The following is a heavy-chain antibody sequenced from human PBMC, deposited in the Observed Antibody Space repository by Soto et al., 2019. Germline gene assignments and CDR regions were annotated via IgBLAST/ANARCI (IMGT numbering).Heavy chain of an antibody. J-gene: IGHJ6*02. V-gene: IGHV3-15*01. Sequence: GASVKVSCKASGYTFTSYDINWVRQAPGKGLEWVGRIRTKADGGTADYAAPVKGRFTISRDDSTDILYLQMNSLKTEDTAVYYCTTGGYCTSTSCYRGYYYLGLNVWGQGTTVTVSS. CDR2: IRTKADGGTA. CDR3: TTGGYCTSTSCYRGYYYLGLNV. CDR1: GYTFTSYD. D-gene: IGHD2-2*02.